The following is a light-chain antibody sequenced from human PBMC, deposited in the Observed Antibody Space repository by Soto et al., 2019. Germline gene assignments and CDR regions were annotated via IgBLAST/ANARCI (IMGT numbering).Light chain of an antibody. CDR1: QSVSIN. CDR2: GAS. V-gene: IGKV3-15*01. CDR3: QQYNNWPPIT. J-gene: IGKJ5*01. Sequence: ETVMTQSPATLSVSPGEGATLSCRASQSVSINLAWYQQKPGQAPRLLIYGASTKATGIPARFSGSGSGTEFTLTISSLQSEDFAVYYCQQYNNWPPITFGQGTRLEIK.